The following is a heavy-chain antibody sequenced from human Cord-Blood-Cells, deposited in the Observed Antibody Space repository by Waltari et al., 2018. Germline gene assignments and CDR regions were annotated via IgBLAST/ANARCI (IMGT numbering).Heavy chain of an antibody. V-gene: IGHV1-24*01. J-gene: IGHJ6*03. CDR1: GYTLTELS. D-gene: IGHD3-3*01. CDR3: AITIFGVVIIYYYYMDV. Sequence: QVQLVQSGAEVKKPGASVKVSCKVSGYTLTELSMHWVRQAPGKGLEWMGGVEPEDGETIYAQKFQGRVTMTEDTSTDTAYMELSSLRSEDTAVYYCAITIFGVVIIYYYYMDVWGKGTTVTVSS. CDR2: VEPEDGET.